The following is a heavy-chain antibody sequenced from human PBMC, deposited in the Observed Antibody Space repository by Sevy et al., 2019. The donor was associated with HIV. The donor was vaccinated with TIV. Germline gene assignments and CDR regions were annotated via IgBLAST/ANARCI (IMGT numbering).Heavy chain of an antibody. D-gene: IGHD3-10*01. CDR1: GFTFTTYW. Sequence: GGSLRLSCAASGFTFTTYWMTWVRQAPGKGLDWVANINKDGSKIKNVDTGKGRFIISRDNAKKSLYVEMNSLGADDSAEYYCDGVGVFGKSESQYRFMDYWGQGTLVTVSS. V-gene: IGHV3-7*01. J-gene: IGHJ4*02. CDR2: INKDGSKI. CDR3: DGVGVFGKSESQYRFMDY.